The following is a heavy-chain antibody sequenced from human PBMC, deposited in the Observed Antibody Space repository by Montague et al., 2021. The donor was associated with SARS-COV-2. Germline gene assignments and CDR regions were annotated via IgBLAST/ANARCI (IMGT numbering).Heavy chain of an antibody. D-gene: IGHD3-22*01. Sequence: TLSLTCAVSGGTIITGSNFYWGWIRQSAGKGLEWSGRIHSSGGTNYNASLKSRLTMSVDSSANQFSLKLTAVTAADTAVYYCARDYYDSTGLNWFDPWGTGLLVSAAS. J-gene: IGHJ5*02. CDR1: GGTIITGSNFY. CDR2: IHSSGGT. V-gene: IGHV4-61*02. CDR3: ARDYYDSTGLNWFDP.